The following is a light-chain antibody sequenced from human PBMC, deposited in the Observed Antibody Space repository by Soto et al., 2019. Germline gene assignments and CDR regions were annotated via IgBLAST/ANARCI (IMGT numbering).Light chain of an antibody. CDR2: GVS. Sequence: EIVMTQSPATLSVSPGERVTLSCRASQSVSSDLAWYQQKPGQAPRLLNYGVSTRATGVPDRFSGSGSGTEIAVAICCLQSEAFAVYDCQQYNNRSPGYTFGQGTKLEIK. CDR1: QSVSSD. J-gene: IGKJ2*01. CDR3: QQYNNRSPGYT. V-gene: IGKV3-15*01.